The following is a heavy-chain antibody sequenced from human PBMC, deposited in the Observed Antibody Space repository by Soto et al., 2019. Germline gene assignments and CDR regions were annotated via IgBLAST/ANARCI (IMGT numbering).Heavy chain of an antibody. CDR1: GFTFSSYW. V-gene: IGHV3-74*01. D-gene: IGHD6-19*01. CDR3: ARQVSSGWVFDAFDI. Sequence: GGSLRLSCAASGFTFSSYWMHWVRQAPGKGLVWVSRINGDGSITTYADSVKGRFTVSRDNAKNTLYLQMSSLTAEDTAVYYCARQVSSGWVFDAFDIWGQGTKVTVSS. J-gene: IGHJ3*02. CDR2: INGDGSIT.